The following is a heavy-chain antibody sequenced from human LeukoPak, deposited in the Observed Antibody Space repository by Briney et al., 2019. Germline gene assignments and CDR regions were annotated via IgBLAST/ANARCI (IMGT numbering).Heavy chain of an antibody. CDR1: GGTFSSYA. CDR3: AVDDIAVAGTRKKLLH. J-gene: IGHJ4*02. Sequence: ASVKVSCKASGGTFSSYAISWVRQAPGQGLEWMGGIIPIFGTANYAQKFQGRVTITTDESTSTAYMELSSLRSEDTAVYYCAVDDIAVAGTRKKLLHWGQGTLVTVSS. D-gene: IGHD6-19*01. CDR2: IIPIFGTA. V-gene: IGHV1-69*05.